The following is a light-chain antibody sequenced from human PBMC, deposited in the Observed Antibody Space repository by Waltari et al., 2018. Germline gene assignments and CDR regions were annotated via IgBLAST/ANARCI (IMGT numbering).Light chain of an antibody. Sequence: EIVLTQSPATLSLSPGERATLSSRASQSVSSYLDWYQQKPGQAPRLLIYDASNRATGIPDRFSGSGSGTDFTLTISSLEPEDFAVYYCQQRSNWPPMYTFGQGTKLEI. V-gene: IGKV3-11*01. CDR3: QQRSNWPPMYT. CDR2: DAS. J-gene: IGKJ2*01. CDR1: QSVSSY.